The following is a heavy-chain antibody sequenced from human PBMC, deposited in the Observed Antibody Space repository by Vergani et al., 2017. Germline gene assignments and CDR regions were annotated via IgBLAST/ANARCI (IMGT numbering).Heavy chain of an antibody. Sequence: QVQLVESGGGVVQPGRSLRLSCAASGFTFSSYGMHWVRQAPGKGLEWVAVIWYDGSNKYYADSVKGRFTISRDNSKNTLYLQMNSLRAEDTAVYYCARDRGQLWRYYYYYGMDVWGQGTTVTVSS. V-gene: IGHV3-33*01. CDR1: GFTFSSYG. J-gene: IGHJ6*02. D-gene: IGHD5-18*01. CDR3: ARDRGQLWRYYYYYGMDV. CDR2: IWYDGSNK.